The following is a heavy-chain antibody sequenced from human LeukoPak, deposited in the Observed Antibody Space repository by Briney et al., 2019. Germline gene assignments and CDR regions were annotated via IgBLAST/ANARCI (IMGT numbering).Heavy chain of an antibody. CDR1: GGSFSGYY. CDR3: ARSDIVVVVADTLRYDSSGYFDY. J-gene: IGHJ4*02. D-gene: IGHD2-15*01. V-gene: IGHV4-34*01. Sequence: NPSETLSLTCAVYGGSFSGYYWSWIRQPPGKGLEWIGEINHSGSTNYNPSLKSRVTISVDTSKNQFSLKLSSVTAADTAVYYCARSDIVVVVADTLRYDSSGYFDYWGQGTLVTVSS. CDR2: INHSGST.